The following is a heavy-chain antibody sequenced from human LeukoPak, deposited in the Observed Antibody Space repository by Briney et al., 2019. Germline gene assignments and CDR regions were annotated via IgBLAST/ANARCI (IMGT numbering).Heavy chain of an antibody. D-gene: IGHD5-18*01. CDR1: GFTFSSYS. CDR3: AKDLGYSYGLFDY. V-gene: IGHV3-48*04. J-gene: IGHJ4*02. Sequence: QSGGSLRLSCAASGFTFSSYSMNWVRQAPGKGLEWVSYISSSSSTIYYADSVKGRFTISRDNAKNSLYLQMNSLRAEDTALYYCAKDLGYSYGLFDYWGQGTLVTVSS. CDR2: ISSSSSTI.